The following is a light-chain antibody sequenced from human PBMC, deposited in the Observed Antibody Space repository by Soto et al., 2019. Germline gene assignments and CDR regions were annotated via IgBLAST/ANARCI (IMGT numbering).Light chain of an antibody. CDR2: GNN. CDR3: QSYDSSLSGFLYV. V-gene: IGLV1-40*01. CDR1: SSNIGAGYD. Sequence: QSVLTQPPSVSGAPGQRVTISCTGSSSNIGAGYDVHWYQQLPGTAPKLLIYGNNNRPSGVPDRFSGSKSGTSASLAITGLQAEDEADYYCQSYDSSLSGFLYVFGTGTKVTVL. J-gene: IGLJ1*01.